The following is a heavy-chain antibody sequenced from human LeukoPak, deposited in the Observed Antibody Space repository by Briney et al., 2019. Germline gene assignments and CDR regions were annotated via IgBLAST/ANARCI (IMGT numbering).Heavy chain of an antibody. V-gene: IGHV3-23*01. CDR3: AKYPDMDV. Sequence: GGSLRLSCAASGFTFSSYAMSWVRQAPGKGLECISGFSGSGGSTYYADSVKGRFTISRDNSKNTLYLQMNSLRAEDTAVYYCAKYPDMDVWGKGTTVTVSS. CDR2: FSGSGGST. J-gene: IGHJ6*03. CDR1: GFTFSSYA.